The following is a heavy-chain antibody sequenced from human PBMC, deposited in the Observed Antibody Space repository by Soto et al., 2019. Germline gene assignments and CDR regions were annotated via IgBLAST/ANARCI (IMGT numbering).Heavy chain of an antibody. J-gene: IGHJ6*02. CDR1: GGSISSGDYY. V-gene: IGHV4-30-4*01. CDR3: ASLGSKLSHYYGMDV. CDR2: IYYSGGT. Sequence: QVQLQESGPGLVKPSQTLSLTCTVSGGSISSGDYYWSWIRQPPGKGLEWIGYIYYSGGTYYNPSTQSRVTISVDTPKNPSPLKLSSVTAADTAVYYCASLGSKLSHYYGMDVWGQGTTVTVSS. D-gene: IGHD2-2*01.